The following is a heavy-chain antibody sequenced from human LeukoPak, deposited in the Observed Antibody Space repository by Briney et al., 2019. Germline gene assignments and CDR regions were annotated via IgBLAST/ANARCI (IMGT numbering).Heavy chain of an antibody. V-gene: IGHV4-38-2*02. J-gene: IGHJ4*02. CDR3: ARDLTDGGVIVN. CDR2: IYHSGST. D-gene: IGHD3-16*02. CDR1: GYSISSNYY. Sequence: SETLSLTCTVSGYSISSNYYWGWIRQPPGKGLEWIGNIYHSGSTTYSPSLKSRVTISVDTSKNQFSLRLSSVTAADTAVYYCARDLTDGGVIVNWGQGTLVTVSS.